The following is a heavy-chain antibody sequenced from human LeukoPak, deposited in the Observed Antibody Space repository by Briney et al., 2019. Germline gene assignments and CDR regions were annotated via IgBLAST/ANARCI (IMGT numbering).Heavy chain of an antibody. CDR1: GFTFSDYY. CDR2: ISPSGRHT. J-gene: IGHJ4*02. V-gene: IGHV3-11*03. Sequence: GGPLRLSCAASGFTFSDYYMSWIRQARGKGLEWVSYISPSGRHTNYADSVKGRFTISRDNAKNSLYLQMNSLRAEDTAVYYCARQPSSQNFDYWGQGALVTVSS. D-gene: IGHD6-13*01. CDR3: ARQPSSQNFDY.